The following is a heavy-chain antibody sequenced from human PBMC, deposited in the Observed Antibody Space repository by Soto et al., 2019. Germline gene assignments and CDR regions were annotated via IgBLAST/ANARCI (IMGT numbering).Heavy chain of an antibody. V-gene: IGHV4-4*07. J-gene: IGHJ2*01. CDR2: IYASGRT. Sequence: QVQLQESGPGLVKPSETLSLTCTVSGVSITPYFWSWIRQPAGKAPEWVAHIYASGRTTYNPSLTSRVTMFVSQTQVSLRLISVTAADTAVYYCARHFDVDPSLDQYYFDLWGRGALVTVSS. CDR3: ARHFDVDPSLDQYYFDL. D-gene: IGHD3-9*01. CDR1: GVSITPYF.